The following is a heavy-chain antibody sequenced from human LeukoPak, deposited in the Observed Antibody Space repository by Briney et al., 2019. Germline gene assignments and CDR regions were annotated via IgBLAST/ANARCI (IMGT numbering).Heavy chain of an antibody. D-gene: IGHD4-17*01. CDR3: ARVVVGDIAAFDI. V-gene: IGHV1-46*01. J-gene: IGHJ3*02. CDR2: INPSGGST. Sequence: ASVKVSCKASGYTFTSYYMHWVRQAPGQGLEWMGIINPSGGSTSYAQKFQGRVTMTRDTSTSTVYMELSSLRSEDTAVDYCARVVVGDIAAFDIWGQGTMVTVFS. CDR1: GYTFTSYY.